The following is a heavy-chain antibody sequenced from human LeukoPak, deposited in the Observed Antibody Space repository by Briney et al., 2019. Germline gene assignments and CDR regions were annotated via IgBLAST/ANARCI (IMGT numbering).Heavy chain of an antibody. J-gene: IGHJ4*02. CDR2: ISYDGSNK. CDR3: AKDGDRYSGSYFDY. CDR1: GFTFSSYA. D-gene: IGHD1-26*01. Sequence: PGGSLRLSCAASGFTFSSYAMHWVRQAPGKGLEWVAVISYDGSNKYYADSVKGRFTISRDNSKNTLYLQMNSLRAEDTAVYYCAKDGDRYSGSYFDYWGQGTLVTVSS. V-gene: IGHV3-30-3*01.